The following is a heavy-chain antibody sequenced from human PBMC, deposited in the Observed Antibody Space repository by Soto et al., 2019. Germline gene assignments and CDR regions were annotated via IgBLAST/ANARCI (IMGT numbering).Heavy chain of an antibody. CDR2: ISSSSSTI. Sequence: GGSLRLSCAASGFTFSSYSMNWVRQAPGKGLKSVSYISSSSSTIYYADSVKGRFTISRDNAKNSLYLQMNSLRAEDTAVYYCARDSDDSSGYYLLGVYYYDYWGQGTLVTVSS. D-gene: IGHD3-22*01. CDR3: ARDSDDSSGYYLLGVYYYDY. CDR1: GFTFSSYS. J-gene: IGHJ4*02. V-gene: IGHV3-48*01.